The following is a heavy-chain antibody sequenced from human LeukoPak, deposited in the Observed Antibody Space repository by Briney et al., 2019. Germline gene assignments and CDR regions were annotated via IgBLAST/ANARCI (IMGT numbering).Heavy chain of an antibody. V-gene: IGHV4-31*03. J-gene: IGHJ6*02. Sequence: SQTLSLTCTVSGGSISSGGYYWSWIRQPPGKGLEWIGYIYYSGSTYYNPSLKSRVTISVDTSKNQFSLKLSSVTAADTAVYYCARHVSSSPGASYYYYYGMDVWGQGTTVTVSS. CDR2: IYYSGST. CDR1: GGSISSGGYY. D-gene: IGHD3-10*01. CDR3: ARHVSSSPGASYYYYYGMDV.